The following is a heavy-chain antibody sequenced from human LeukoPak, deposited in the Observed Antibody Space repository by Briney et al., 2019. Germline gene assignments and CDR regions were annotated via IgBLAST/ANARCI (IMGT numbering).Heavy chain of an antibody. CDR1: GFTFSNYS. V-gene: IGHV3-7*01. CDR3: ARDKIVGASKFDY. Sequence: GSLRLSCAVSGFTFSNYSMSWVRQAPGKGLEWVAHIKQDESEKYYVDSVKGRFTISRDNAKNSLYLQMNSLRAEDTAIYYCARDKIVGASKFDYWGQGTLVTVSS. J-gene: IGHJ4*02. CDR2: IKQDESEK. D-gene: IGHD1-26*01.